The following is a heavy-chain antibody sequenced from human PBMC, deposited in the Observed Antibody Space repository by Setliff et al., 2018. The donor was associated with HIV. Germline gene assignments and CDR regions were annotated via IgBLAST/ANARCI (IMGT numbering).Heavy chain of an antibody. J-gene: IGHJ6*03. CDR2: MNPDSGRT. V-gene: IGHV1-8*01. Sequence: ASVKVSCKASGYTFTSYDISWVRQATGQGLEWMGWMNPDSGRTGYAQKFQGRVTMTWSTSTSTAYMEVRSLRSEDTAVYYCARGGRRSYYFYFHMDVWGKGTTVTVSS. CDR1: GYTFTSYD. CDR3: ARGGRRSYYFYFHMDV.